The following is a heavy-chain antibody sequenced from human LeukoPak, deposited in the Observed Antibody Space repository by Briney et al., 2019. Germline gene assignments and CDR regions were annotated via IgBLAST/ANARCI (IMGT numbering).Heavy chain of an antibody. CDR3: ARVGITAATADY. J-gene: IGHJ4*02. D-gene: IGHD4-23*01. V-gene: IGHV1-46*01. CDR1: GYTFTSYY. Sequence: ASVKVSCKASGYTFTSYYTHWMRQAPGQGPEWMGIINPRGGSTDYAQKFQGRVTMTSDTSTSTVYMELHSLRSEDTAVYFCARVGITAATADYWGQGTLVTVSS. CDR2: INPRGGST.